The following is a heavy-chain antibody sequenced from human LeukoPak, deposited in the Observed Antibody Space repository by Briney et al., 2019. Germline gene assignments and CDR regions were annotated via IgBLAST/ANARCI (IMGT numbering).Heavy chain of an antibody. V-gene: IGHV4-39*01. Sequence: KPSETLSLTCTVSGGSISSSTYYWGWIRQPPGKGLEYIGSINYSGSTYYNPSLRSRVTISVDTSKNQFSLKLSSVTAADTAVYYCARGSPDHYWGQGTLVTVSS. CDR3: ARGSPDHY. CDR2: INYSGST. CDR1: GGSISSSTYY. J-gene: IGHJ4*02.